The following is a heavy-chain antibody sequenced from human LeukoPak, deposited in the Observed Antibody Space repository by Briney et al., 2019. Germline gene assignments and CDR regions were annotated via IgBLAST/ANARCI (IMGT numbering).Heavy chain of an antibody. V-gene: IGHV4-59*08. J-gene: IGHJ4*02. D-gene: IGHD3-22*01. CDR1: GGSISSYY. CDR2: IYYSGST. CDR3: ASRNNDSSGYSPY. Sequence: SETLSLTCTVSGGSISSYYWSWIRQPPGKGLEWIGYIYYSGSTNYNPSLKSRVTISVDTSKDQFSLKLSSVTAADTAVYYCASRNNDSSGYSPYWGQGTLVTVSS.